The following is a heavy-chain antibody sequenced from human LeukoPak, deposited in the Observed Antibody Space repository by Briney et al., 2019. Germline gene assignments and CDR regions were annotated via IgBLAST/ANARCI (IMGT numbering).Heavy chain of an antibody. V-gene: IGHV1-8*03. Sequence: GASVKVSCKASGYTFTNNDINWVRQATGQGLEWMGWMNPNSGNTGYAQKFQGRVTITRDTSIGTAYMELSSLRSDDTAVYYCARRSDYYDSSAYYYWGQGTLVTVSS. CDR3: ARRSDYYDSSAYYY. CDR1: GYTFTNND. D-gene: IGHD3-22*01. CDR2: MNPNSGNT. J-gene: IGHJ4*02.